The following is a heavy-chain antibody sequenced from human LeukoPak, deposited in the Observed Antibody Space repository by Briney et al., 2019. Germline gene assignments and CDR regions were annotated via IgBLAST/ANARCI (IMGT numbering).Heavy chain of an antibody. D-gene: IGHD2-15*01. V-gene: IGHV1-69*06. CDR1: GGTFSSYA. CDR2: IIPIFGTA. CDR3: ARTKQPGILDY. J-gene: IGHJ4*02. Sequence: GASVKVSCKASGGTFSSYAISWVRQAPGQGLEWMGGIIPIFGTANYAQKFQGRVTITADKSTSTAYMELSSLRSEDTAVYYCARTKQPGILDYWGQGTLVTVSS.